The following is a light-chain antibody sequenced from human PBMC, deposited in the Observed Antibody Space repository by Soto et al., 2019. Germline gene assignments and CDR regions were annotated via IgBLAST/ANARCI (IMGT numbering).Light chain of an antibody. J-gene: IGKJ3*01. CDR1: QSVSSN. V-gene: IGKV3-15*01. CDR2: GAS. Sequence: EIVMTQSPATLSVSPGERATLSCRASQSVSSNLAWYQQKPGQAPRLLIYGASTRATGIPARFSGSGSGTEFTLTISSLQSEDFVVYYCQQYGRTFGPGTKVDIK. CDR3: QQYGRT.